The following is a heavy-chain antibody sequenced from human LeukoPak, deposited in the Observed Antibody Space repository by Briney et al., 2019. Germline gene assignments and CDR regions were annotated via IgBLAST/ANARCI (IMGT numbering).Heavy chain of an antibody. CDR2: IYTSGSTP. Sequence: SETLSLTCTVSGGSINSYYWSWIRQSAGKGLEWIGRIYTSGSTPDYSPSLKSRVTMSIDTSKNQFSLQLSSVTAADTAVYYCARQVVVVVAAGVGWFDPWGQGTLVTVSS. V-gene: IGHV4-4*07. CDR1: GGSINSYY. CDR3: ARQVVVVVAAGVGWFDP. D-gene: IGHD2-15*01. J-gene: IGHJ5*02.